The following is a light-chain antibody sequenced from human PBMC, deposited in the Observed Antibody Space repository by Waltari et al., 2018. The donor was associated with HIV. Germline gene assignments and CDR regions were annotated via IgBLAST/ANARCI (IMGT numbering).Light chain of an antibody. V-gene: IGLV2-14*03. Sequence: QSALTQPASVSGSPGQSITISCTGTSSDIGGYNYVSWYQQHPGKAPKLMISDVSPRPSGVSNRFSGSKSGNTASLTISGLQAEDEADYYCSSYTSSSTLGVFGSGTKVTVL. J-gene: IGLJ1*01. CDR2: DVS. CDR1: SSDIGGYNY. CDR3: SSYTSSSTLGV.